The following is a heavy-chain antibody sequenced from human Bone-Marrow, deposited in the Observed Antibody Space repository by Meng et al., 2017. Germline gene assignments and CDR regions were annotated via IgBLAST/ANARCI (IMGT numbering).Heavy chain of an antibody. CDR1: RYTFTSYA. CDR3: ARGGRYSSGWSDY. V-gene: IGHV1-3*01. Sequence: QGKRGQAGAKVKNPGDSVKVSCKASRYTFTSYAMHWVRQAPGQRLEWLGWINAGNGNTKYSQKSQGRVTITRDSSASTAYMELSCLRSEDTAVYYCARGGRYSSGWSDYWGQGTLVTVSS. CDR2: INAGNGNT. J-gene: IGHJ4*02. D-gene: IGHD6-19*01.